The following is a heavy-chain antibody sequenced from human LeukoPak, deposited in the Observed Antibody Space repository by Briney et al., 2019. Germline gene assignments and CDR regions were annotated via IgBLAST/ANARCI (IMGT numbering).Heavy chain of an antibody. J-gene: IGHJ4*02. CDR2: INHSGST. CDR1: GGSFSDYY. V-gene: IGHV4-34*01. D-gene: IGHD6-13*01. CDR3: AREWWYSSSSFTRGDC. Sequence: SETLSLTCAVYGGSFSDYYWSWIRQPPGKGLEWIGEINHSGSTNYNPSLKSRVTISVDTPKNRFSLKLSSVTAADMAVYYCAREWWYSSSSFTRGDCWGQGTLVTVSS.